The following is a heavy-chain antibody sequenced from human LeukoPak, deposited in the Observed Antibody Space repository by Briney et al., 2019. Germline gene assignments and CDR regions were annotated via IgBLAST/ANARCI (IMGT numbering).Heavy chain of an antibody. CDR1: GFNYSSYT. CDR2: ISGSGGST. CDR3: ARFLYDYVWGSLIDY. V-gene: IGHV3-23*01. Sequence: GGSLRLSCAASGFNYSSYTMNWVRQAPGKGLEWVSAISGSGGSTYYADSVKGRFTISGDNSKNTLYLQMNSLRAEDTAVYYCARFLYDYVWGSLIDYWGQGTLVTVSS. J-gene: IGHJ4*02. D-gene: IGHD3-16*01.